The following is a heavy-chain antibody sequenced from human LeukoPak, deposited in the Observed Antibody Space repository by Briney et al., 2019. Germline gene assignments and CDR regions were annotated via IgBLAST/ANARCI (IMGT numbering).Heavy chain of an antibody. V-gene: IGHV3-7*01. CDR1: GFTFSSYW. D-gene: IGHD3-3*01. Sequence: GGSLRLSCAASGFTFSSYWMSWVRQAPGKGLEWVANIKQDGSEKYYVDSVKGRFTISRDNAKNSLYLQMNSLRAEDTAVYYCARDRRSYDFWSGYHGWGQGTLVTVPS. CDR2: IKQDGSEK. J-gene: IGHJ4*02. CDR3: ARDRRSYDFWSGYHG.